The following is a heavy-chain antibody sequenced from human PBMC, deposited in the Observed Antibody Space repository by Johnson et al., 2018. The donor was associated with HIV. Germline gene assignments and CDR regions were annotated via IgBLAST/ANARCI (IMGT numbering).Heavy chain of an antibody. Sequence: QVQLVESGGGVVQPGRSLRLSCAASGFTFSSYGMHWVRQAPGKGLEWVAVISYDGSNKYYADSVKGRCTISRDNSNNTLYLQMNSLRVEDTALYLCVKDQTWGKEEGAYDIWGQGTMVTVSS. J-gene: IGHJ3*02. CDR2: ISYDGSNK. V-gene: IGHV3-30*18. CDR1: GFTFSSYG. D-gene: IGHD7-27*01. CDR3: VKDQTWGKEEGAYDI.